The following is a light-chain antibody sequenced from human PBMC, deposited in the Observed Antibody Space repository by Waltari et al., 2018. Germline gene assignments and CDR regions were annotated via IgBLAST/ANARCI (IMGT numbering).Light chain of an antibody. CDR2: GAS. J-gene: IGKJ4*01. CDR3: QVYGTSCS. CDR1: QGVSSTY. V-gene: IGKV3-20*01. Sequence: EIVLTQSPGTLSLSPGERATLSCRASQGVSSTYLAWYQQKPGQAPRLLIYGASTRATGIPDRFSGSGSGTDFTLSISRLEPEDFAVYYCQVYGTSCSFGGGTKVEIK.